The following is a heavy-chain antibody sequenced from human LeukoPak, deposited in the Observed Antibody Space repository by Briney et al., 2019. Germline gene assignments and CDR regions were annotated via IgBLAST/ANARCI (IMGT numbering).Heavy chain of an antibody. D-gene: IGHD1-26*01. CDR1: GFTFSSYA. J-gene: IGHJ4*02. V-gene: IGHV3-30-3*01. CDR2: ISYDGSNK. CDR3: ARNEVGATGVKDY. Sequence: GGSLRLSCAASGFTFSSYAMHWVRQAPGKGLEWVAVISYDGSNKYYADSVKGRFTISRDNSKNTLYLQMNSLRAEDTAVYYCARNEVGATGVKDYWGQGTLVTVSS.